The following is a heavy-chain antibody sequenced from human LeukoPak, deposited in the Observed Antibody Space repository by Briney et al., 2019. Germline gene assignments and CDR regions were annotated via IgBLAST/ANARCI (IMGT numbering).Heavy chain of an antibody. V-gene: IGHV3-30*18. D-gene: IGHD6-13*01. CDR3: AKDGIAADLWYFDY. J-gene: IGHJ4*02. CDR1: GFTFSSYG. CDR2: ISYDGSNK. Sequence: GRSLRLSCAASGFTFSSYGMHWVRQAPGKGLEWVAVISYDGSNKYYADSVKGRFTISRDNSKNTLYLQMNSLRAEDTAVYCCAKDGIAADLWYFDYWGQGTLVTVSS.